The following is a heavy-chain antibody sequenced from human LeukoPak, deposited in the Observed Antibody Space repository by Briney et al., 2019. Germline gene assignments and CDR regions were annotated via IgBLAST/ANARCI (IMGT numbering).Heavy chain of an antibody. CDR2: INHSGST. J-gene: IGHJ5*02. D-gene: IGHD6-19*01. Sequence: PSETLSLTCAVYGGSFSGYYWSWIRQPPGKGLEWIGEINHSGSTNYNPSLKSRVTISVDTSKNQFSLKLSSVTAADTAVYYCARHSIAPGYSSGWYRTYNWFDPWGQGTLVTVSS. CDR3: ARHSIAPGYSSGWYRTYNWFDP. CDR1: GGSFSGYY. V-gene: IGHV4-34*01.